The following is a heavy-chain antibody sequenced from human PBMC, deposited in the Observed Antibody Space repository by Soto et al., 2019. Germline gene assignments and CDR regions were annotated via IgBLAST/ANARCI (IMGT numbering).Heavy chain of an antibody. V-gene: IGHV2-70*01. CDR2: INWDDDK. CDR3: ARMRVRHISPLDS. Sequence: GPTLVNPTETLTLTCTFSGFSLDARGMCLSWIRQPPGKALEWLALINWDDDKYYTTSLKTRLTISKHTSKNQVARTMTNMDPVDTGTYYCARMRVRHISPLDSWGQGAQGTVSS. D-gene: IGHD2-21*01. CDR1: GFSLDARGMC. J-gene: IGHJ4*02.